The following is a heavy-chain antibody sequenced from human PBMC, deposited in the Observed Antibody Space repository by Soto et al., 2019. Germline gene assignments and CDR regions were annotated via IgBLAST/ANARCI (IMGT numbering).Heavy chain of an antibody. Sequence: SETLSLTCTVSGRSISSSSYYWGWIRQPPGKGLEWIGSIFYSGSTYYNPSLKSRVTISVDTSKNQFSLKLSSVTAADTAVYYCASQSLGTSASSGKYFDYWGQGTPV. V-gene: IGHV4-39*01. CDR3: ASQSLGTSASSGKYFDY. CDR1: GRSISSSSYY. CDR2: IFYSGST. J-gene: IGHJ4*02. D-gene: IGHD2-2*01.